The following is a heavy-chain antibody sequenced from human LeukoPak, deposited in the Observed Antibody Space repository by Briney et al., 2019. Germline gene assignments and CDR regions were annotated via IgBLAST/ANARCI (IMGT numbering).Heavy chain of an antibody. CDR2: IYTGGNT. CDR3: ARGDDSGYYDYFDC. J-gene: IGHJ4*02. V-gene: IGHV3-53*01. CDR1: GFTVDSNY. D-gene: IGHD3-22*01. Sequence: GGSLRLSCAASGFTVDSNYLSWVRQAPGKGLEWVSTIYTGGNTYYAASVKGRFTISRDFSKNTVFLHMNSLRAEDTTMYYCARGDDSGYYDYFDCWGQGALVTVSS.